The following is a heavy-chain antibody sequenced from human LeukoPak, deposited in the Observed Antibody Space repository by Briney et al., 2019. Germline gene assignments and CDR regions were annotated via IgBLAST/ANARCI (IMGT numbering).Heavy chain of an antibody. Sequence: GGSLRLSCAASGFILTNYAMSWVRQAPGKGLEWVSVISGSTGTTYYADSVKGRFTISRDSSKNTLFLQMNSLGAEDTAVYYCVKDGHCTHTSCYYFDYWGQGTLVTVSS. CDR3: VKDGHCTHTSCYYFDY. D-gene: IGHD2-2*01. CDR1: GFILTNYA. V-gene: IGHV3-23*01. CDR2: ISGSTGTT. J-gene: IGHJ4*02.